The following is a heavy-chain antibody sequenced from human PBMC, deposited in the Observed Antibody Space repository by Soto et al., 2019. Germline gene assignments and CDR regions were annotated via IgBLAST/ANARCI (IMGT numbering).Heavy chain of an antibody. CDR1: GYVFTNYD. Sequence: ASVKVSCKASGYVFTNYDINWVRQAPGQGLEWMGWMNPNSGGTGYAQKFQGRVTMTRDTSISTAYMELNSLSDEDTALYFCARLVDYSVDRSWFDPWGQGTQVTVSS. J-gene: IGHJ5*02. CDR2: MNPNSGGT. CDR3: ARLVDYSVDRSWFDP. V-gene: IGHV1-8*01. D-gene: IGHD4-4*01.